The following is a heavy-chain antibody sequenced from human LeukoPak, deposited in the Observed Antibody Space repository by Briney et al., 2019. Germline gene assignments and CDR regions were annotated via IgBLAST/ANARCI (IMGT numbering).Heavy chain of an antibody. J-gene: IGHJ4*02. CDR3: ARDSVVLPYFFDY. Sequence: ASVKVSCKASRYTFTSYGISWVRQAPGQGLEWMGWISAYNGNTFYAQNPQGRVTMTTDTSTSTAYMELRSLRSDDTAVYFCARDSVVLPYFFDYWGQGTLVTVSS. D-gene: IGHD2-21*01. CDR2: ISAYNGNT. CDR1: RYTFTSYG. V-gene: IGHV1-18*01.